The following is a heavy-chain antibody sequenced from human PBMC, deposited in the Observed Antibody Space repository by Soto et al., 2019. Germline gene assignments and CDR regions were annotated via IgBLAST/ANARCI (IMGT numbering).Heavy chain of an antibody. J-gene: IGHJ3*02. Sequence: PGGSLRLSCAASGFTFSSYGMHWVRQAPGKGLEWVAVIWYDGSNKYYADSVKGRFTISRDNSKNTLYLQMNSLRAEDTAVYYCARDRSLTYYYDRPLDAFDIWGQGTMVTVSS. CDR1: GFTFSSYG. CDR2: IWYDGSNK. V-gene: IGHV3-33*08. CDR3: ARDRSLTYYYDRPLDAFDI. D-gene: IGHD3-22*01.